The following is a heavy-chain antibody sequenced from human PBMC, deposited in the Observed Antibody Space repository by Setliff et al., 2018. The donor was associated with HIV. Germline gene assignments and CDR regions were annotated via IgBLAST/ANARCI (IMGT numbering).Heavy chain of an antibody. J-gene: IGHJ6*02. D-gene: IGHD5-18*01. CDR3: ARVAETRGYSYDYRLYYYGMGV. Sequence: GGSLRLSCAASGFTFSSYGMHWVRQAPGKGLEWVAVIWYDGNNKYYADSVKGRFTISRDNSKNTLYLQMNGLRAEDTAVYYCARVAETRGYSYDYRLYYYGMGVWGQGTTVTVSS. CDR1: GFTFSSYG. V-gene: IGHV3-33*08. CDR2: IWYDGNNK.